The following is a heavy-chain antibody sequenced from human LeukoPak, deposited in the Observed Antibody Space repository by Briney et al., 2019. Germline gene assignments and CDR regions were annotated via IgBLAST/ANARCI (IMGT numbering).Heavy chain of an antibody. J-gene: IGHJ5*02. CDR3: ARVIVRHGGLVTYRHWFDP. V-gene: IGHV4-59*08. CDR2: IYYSGST. D-gene: IGHD2/OR15-2a*01. CDR1: GGSASINY. Sequence: ETLSLTCTVSGGSASINYWSGIPDPPGEGVKCIGYIYYSGSTNYNTSLKSRVPPSLDTRKNQFSLKLSSVTAPDTGVYFCARVIVRHGGLVTYRHWFDPWGEGALVTVSS.